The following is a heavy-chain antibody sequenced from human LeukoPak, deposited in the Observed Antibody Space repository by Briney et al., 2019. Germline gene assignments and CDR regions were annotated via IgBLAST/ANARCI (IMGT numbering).Heavy chain of an antibody. CDR3: AKDRCLTTTCYVDY. Sequence: GGSLRLSCAVSVFTFSTYWMSWVRQAPGKGLEWVSAISGSGGSTYYADSVRGRFTISRDNSKNTLYLQMSSLRADDTAVYYCAKDRCLTTTCYVDYWGQGTLVTVSS. J-gene: IGHJ4*02. D-gene: IGHD2-2*01. CDR2: ISGSGGST. CDR1: VFTFSTYW. V-gene: IGHV3-23*01.